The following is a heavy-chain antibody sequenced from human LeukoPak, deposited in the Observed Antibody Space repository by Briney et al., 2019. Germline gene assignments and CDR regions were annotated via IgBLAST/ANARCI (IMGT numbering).Heavy chain of an antibody. CDR3: ARMTVYSSSWLACYMDV. CDR2: IHQDGNEK. V-gene: IGHV3-7*01. D-gene: IGHD6-13*01. J-gene: IGHJ6*03. CDR1: GFTFSTYW. Sequence: PGGSLRLSCAASGFTFSTYWMSWVRQAPGKGLEWVANIHQDGNEKYYVDSVKGRFTISRDNAKNSLYLQMNSLRAEDTAVYYCARMTVYSSSWLACYMDVWGKGTTVTVSS.